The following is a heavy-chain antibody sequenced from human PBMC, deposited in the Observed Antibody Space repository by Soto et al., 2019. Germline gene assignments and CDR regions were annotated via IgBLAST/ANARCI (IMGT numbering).Heavy chain of an antibody. CDR2: INSNGGST. Sequence: EVQLVESGGGLVQPGGSLRLSCAASGFTFSSYAMHWVRQAPWKGLEYVSVINSNGGSTYYANSVKGRFTISRDNSKNTLYLQMGSLRAEDMAVYHCARTSGYAFDYWGRGTLVTVSS. J-gene: IGHJ4*02. CDR3: ARTSGYAFDY. CDR1: GFTFSSYA. D-gene: IGHD5-12*01. V-gene: IGHV3-64*01.